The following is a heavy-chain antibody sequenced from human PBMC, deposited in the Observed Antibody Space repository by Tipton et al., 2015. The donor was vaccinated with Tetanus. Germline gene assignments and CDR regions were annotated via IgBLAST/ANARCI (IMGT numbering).Heavy chain of an antibody. CDR1: GASVFRSIYF. J-gene: IGHJ4*02. Sequence: LRLSCTVSGASVFRSIYFWSWIRQAPGKGLEWIGHLSYSGSANYNPSLKSRATISVDASKNEFSLTVRPVTAADTAVYYCTRDSYSSSREGYWGQGTLVTVSA. V-gene: IGHV4-61*01. CDR2: LSYSGSA. CDR3: TRDSYSSSREGY. D-gene: IGHD6-13*01.